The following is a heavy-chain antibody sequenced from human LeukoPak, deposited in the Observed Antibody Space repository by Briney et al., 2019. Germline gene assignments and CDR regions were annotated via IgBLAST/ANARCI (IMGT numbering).Heavy chain of an antibody. CDR1: GGTFSSYA. CDR3: ARARVRYYDILIDENPPFDY. V-gene: IGHV1-69*05. J-gene: IGHJ4*02. D-gene: IGHD3-9*01. Sequence: SVKVSCKASGGTFSSYAISWVRQAPGQGLEWMGGIIPIFGTANYAQKFQGRVTITRDTSASTAYMELSSLRSEDTAVYYCARARVRYYDILIDENPPFDYWGQGTLVTVSS. CDR2: IIPIFGTA.